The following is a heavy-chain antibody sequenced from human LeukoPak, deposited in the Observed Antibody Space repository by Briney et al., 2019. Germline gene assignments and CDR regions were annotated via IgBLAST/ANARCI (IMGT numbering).Heavy chain of an antibody. Sequence: PGGSLRLSCAASGFAVSNNYMTWVRQAPGKGLEWVSVIYKDGSTYYADSVKGRFTVSRDNSKNTLFLQMNSLRAEDTAVYYCAKDGGLWVSAHWGDSWGRGTLVTVSS. J-gene: IGHJ4*02. CDR1: GFAVSNNY. CDR2: IYKDGST. CDR3: AKDGGLWVSAHWGDS. D-gene: IGHD7-27*01. V-gene: IGHV3-53*01.